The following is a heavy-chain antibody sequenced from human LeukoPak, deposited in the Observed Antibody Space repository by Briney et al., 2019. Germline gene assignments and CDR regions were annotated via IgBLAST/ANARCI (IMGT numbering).Heavy chain of an antibody. Sequence: GRSLRLSCAASGFTFSSYAMHWVRQAPGKGLEWVAVISYDGSNKYYADSVKGRFTISRDNSKNTLYLQMNSLRAEDTAVYYCAREYCSSTSCYGAPDYWGQGTLVTVSS. CDR3: AREYCSSTSCYGAPDY. D-gene: IGHD2-2*01. CDR2: ISYDGSNK. J-gene: IGHJ4*02. V-gene: IGHV3-30-3*01. CDR1: GFTFSSYA.